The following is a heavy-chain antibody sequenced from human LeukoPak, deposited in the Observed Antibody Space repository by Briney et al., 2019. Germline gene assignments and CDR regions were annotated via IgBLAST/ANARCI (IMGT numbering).Heavy chain of an antibody. Sequence: SETLSLTCAVYGGSFSGYYWSWIRQPPGKGLEWFGEINHSGSTNYNPSLKSRVTISVDTSKNQFSLKLSSVTAADTAVYYCARGRDRIAARPIDYWGQGTLVTVSS. D-gene: IGHD6-6*01. CDR2: INHSGST. V-gene: IGHV4-34*01. CDR1: GGSFSGYY. CDR3: ARGRDRIAARPIDY. J-gene: IGHJ4*02.